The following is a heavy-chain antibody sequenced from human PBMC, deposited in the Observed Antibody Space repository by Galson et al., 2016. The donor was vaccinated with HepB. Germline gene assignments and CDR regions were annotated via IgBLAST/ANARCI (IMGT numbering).Heavy chain of an antibody. V-gene: IGHV3-23*01. Sequence: SLRLSCAASGFTFSSCPMIWVRQAPGKGLEWVATINNNGDNRHYADSVMGRFTISRDNFQNTVSLQMNSLRDDDTAVYYCVTWLQVHFDHWGRGILVTVSS. J-gene: IGHJ4*02. CDR2: INNNGDNR. CDR1: GFTFSSCP. CDR3: VTWLQVHFDH. D-gene: IGHD6-19*01.